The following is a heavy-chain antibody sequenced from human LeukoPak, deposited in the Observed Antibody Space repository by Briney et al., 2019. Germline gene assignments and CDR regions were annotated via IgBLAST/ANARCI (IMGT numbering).Heavy chain of an antibody. V-gene: IGHV4-59*01. CDR1: GGSISSYY. Sequence: SETLSLTCTVSGGSISSYYWSWIRQPPGKGLEWIGYIYYSGSTNYNPSLKSRVTISVDTSKNQFSLKLSSVTAADTAVYYCARESYYYDGSGPLVGYYYGMDVWGQGTTVTVSS. CDR3: ARESYYYDGSGPLVGYYYGMDV. CDR2: IYYSGST. J-gene: IGHJ6*02. D-gene: IGHD3-22*01.